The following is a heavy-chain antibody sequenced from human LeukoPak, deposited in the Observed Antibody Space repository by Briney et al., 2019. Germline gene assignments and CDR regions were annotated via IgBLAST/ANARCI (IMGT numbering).Heavy chain of an antibody. CDR2: IYHSEST. CDR1: GYSIRSGYY. J-gene: IGHJ4*02. D-gene: IGHD3-10*01. Sequence: PSETLSLTCTVSGYSIRSGYYWGWLRQPPGNELEWMGSIYHSESTYDNPSLKSRVTISVDTSKNQFSLKLSSVTAAATAVYYCASLGTTMVRGVSPFDYWGQGTLVTVSS. CDR3: ASLGTTMVRGVSPFDY. V-gene: IGHV4-38-2*02.